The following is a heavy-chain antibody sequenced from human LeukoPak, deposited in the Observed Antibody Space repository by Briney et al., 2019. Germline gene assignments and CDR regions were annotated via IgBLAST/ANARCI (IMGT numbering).Heavy chain of an antibody. CDR3: ARRHYYGSGSYSY. J-gene: IGHJ4*02. Sequence: SETLSLTCTVSGGSISSSSYYWGWIRQPPGKGLEWIGEINHSGSTNYNPSLKSRVTISVDTSKNQFSLKLSSVTAADTAVYYCARRHYYGSGSYSYWGQGTLVTVSS. D-gene: IGHD3-10*01. CDR2: INHSGST. CDR1: GGSISSSSYY. V-gene: IGHV4-39*07.